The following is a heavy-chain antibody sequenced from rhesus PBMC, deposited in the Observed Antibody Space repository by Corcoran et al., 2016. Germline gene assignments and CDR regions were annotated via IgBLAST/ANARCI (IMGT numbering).Heavy chain of an antibody. J-gene: IGHJ3*01. CDR1: GFTFSDYY. CDR2: ISSASSYI. V-gene: IGHV3S16*01. CDR3: TREREYCTGSDQCAFDF. D-gene: IGHD2-21*01. Sequence: EVQLVESGGGLVQPGGSLRLSCAASGFTFSDYYMSWVRQAPGKGLEWVSSISSASSYIYYDDSVKVRFTISRDNAKNSLSLQMNSLKTEDTAVYYCTREREYCTGSDQCAFDFWGQGLRVTVSS.